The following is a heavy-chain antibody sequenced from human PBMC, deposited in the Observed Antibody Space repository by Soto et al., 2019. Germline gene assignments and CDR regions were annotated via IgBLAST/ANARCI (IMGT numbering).Heavy chain of an antibody. D-gene: IGHD4-4*01. V-gene: IGHV3-64D*06. CDR2: ISSNGGST. CDR1: EFTFSRYA. J-gene: IGHJ4*02. Sequence: PGEPRRPSWSASEFTFSRYAMHWVRQAPGKGLEYVSAISSNGGSTYYADSVKGRFTISRDNSKNTLYLQMSSLRAEDTAVYYCTTSHHSRWGQGTLVTVPS. CDR3: TTSHHSR.